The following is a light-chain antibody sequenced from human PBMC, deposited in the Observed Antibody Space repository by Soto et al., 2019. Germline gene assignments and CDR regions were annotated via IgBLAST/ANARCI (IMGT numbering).Light chain of an antibody. CDR1: QSVSNSF. CDR3: QQYSTLPHT. V-gene: IGKV3-20*01. CDR2: GVS. Sequence: ESVLTQSPGTLSLSPGERATLSCRASQSVSNSFFAWYQQKPGQAPRLLIYGVSSRATGIQDRFSGSGSGTDFTLTISRLEPEDFVVYYCQQYSTLPHTFGQGTKLEVK. J-gene: IGKJ2*01.